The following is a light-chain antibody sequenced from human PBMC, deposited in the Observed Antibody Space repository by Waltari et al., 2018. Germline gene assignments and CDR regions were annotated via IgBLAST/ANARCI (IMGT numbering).Light chain of an antibody. CDR1: SSNVGGNF. CDR2: RNT. Sequence: QSVLTQPPSASGAPGQRVIISCSGGSSNVGGNFVSWYQQLPGTAPKPLIYRNTQRPSGVPDRFSGSKSGTSASLAISGLRSDDEADYYCATWDDSLTGWVFGGGTKLTVL. J-gene: IGLJ3*02. V-gene: IGLV1-47*01. CDR3: ATWDDSLTGWV.